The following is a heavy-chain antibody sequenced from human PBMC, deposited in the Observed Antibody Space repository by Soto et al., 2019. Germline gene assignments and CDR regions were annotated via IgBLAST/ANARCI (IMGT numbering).Heavy chain of an antibody. D-gene: IGHD6-13*01. Sequence: ETLSLTCTVSGGSISSSSYYWGWIRQPPGKGLEWIGSIYYSGSTYYNPSLKSRVTISVDTSKNQFSLKLSSVTAADTAVYYCARHLAGSSWNLDYYYYYGMDVWGQGTTVTVSS. CDR1: GGSISSSSYY. J-gene: IGHJ6*02. CDR3: ARHLAGSSWNLDYYYYYGMDV. V-gene: IGHV4-39*01. CDR2: IYYSGST.